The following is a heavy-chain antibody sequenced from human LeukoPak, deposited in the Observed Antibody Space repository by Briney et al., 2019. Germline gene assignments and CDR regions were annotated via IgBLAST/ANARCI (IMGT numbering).Heavy chain of an antibody. CDR1: GGSISSYY. Sequence: SETLSLTCTVSGGSISSYYWSWIRQPPGKGLEWIGYIYYSGSTNHNPSLKSRVTISVDTSKNQFSLKLSSVTAADTAVYYCARAYYDYVWGKNWFDPWGQGTLVTVSS. CDR3: ARAYYDYVWGKNWFDP. J-gene: IGHJ5*02. CDR2: IYYSGST. V-gene: IGHV4-59*01. D-gene: IGHD3-16*01.